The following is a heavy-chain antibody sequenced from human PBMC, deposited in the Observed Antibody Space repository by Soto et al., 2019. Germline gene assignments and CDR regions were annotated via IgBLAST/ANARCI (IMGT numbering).Heavy chain of an antibody. V-gene: IGHV3-23*01. CDR2: ISLPGGST. CDR3: ATQRVGSSLYRDFDS. J-gene: IGHJ4*02. Sequence: EVKLLESGGGLVQPGGSLRLTCAASGFTFTDYAMSWVRQAPGKGLEWVSVISLPGGSTYYADSAKGRFTISRDGSTNTVSLLMNSLRAEDTAVYYCATQRVGSSLYRDFDSLGQGTLVTVSS. CDR1: GFTFTDYA. D-gene: IGHD6-13*01.